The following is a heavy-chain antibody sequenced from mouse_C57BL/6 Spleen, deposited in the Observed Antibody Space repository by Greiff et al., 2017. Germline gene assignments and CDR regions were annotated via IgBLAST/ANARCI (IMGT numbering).Heavy chain of an antibody. Sequence: EVKLMESGGGLVQPGGSLRLSCAASGFTFTDYYMSWVRQPPGKALEWLGFIRNKANGYTTEYSASVKGRFTISRDNSQSILYLQMNALRAEDSATYYCARSTVVDVDYWGQGTTLTVSS. J-gene: IGHJ2*01. V-gene: IGHV7-3*01. CDR1: GFTFTDYY. CDR2: IRNKANGYTT. D-gene: IGHD1-1*01. CDR3: ARSTVVDVDY.